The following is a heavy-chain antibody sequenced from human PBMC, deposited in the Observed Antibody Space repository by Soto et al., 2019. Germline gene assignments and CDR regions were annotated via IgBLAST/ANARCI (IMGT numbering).Heavy chain of an antibody. CDR1: GFTFSSYS. V-gene: IGHV3-21*01. Sequence: EVQLVESGGGLVKPGGSLRLSCAASGFTFSSYSMNWVRQAPGKGLEWVSSISSSSTYIYYADSVKGRFTISRDNDKKSLYLQMNSLRAEDTAVYYCAREDIPAANAVDIWGQGTMVTVSS. CDR2: ISSSSTYI. D-gene: IGHD2-2*01. J-gene: IGHJ3*02. CDR3: AREDIPAANAVDI.